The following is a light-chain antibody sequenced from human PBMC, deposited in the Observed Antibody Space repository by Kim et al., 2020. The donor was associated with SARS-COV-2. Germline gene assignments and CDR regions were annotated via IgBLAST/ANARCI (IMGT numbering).Light chain of an antibody. V-gene: IGKV1-33*01. CDR2: DAS. Sequence: SVGDRVTITCQASQDINNYLNWYQQKPGIAPKLLIYDASNLESGVPSRFSGSGSGTDFTFTISSLQPEDIAIYYCQQYHNLLPWTFGQGTKVDIK. CDR3: QQYHNLLPWT. J-gene: IGKJ1*01. CDR1: QDINNY.